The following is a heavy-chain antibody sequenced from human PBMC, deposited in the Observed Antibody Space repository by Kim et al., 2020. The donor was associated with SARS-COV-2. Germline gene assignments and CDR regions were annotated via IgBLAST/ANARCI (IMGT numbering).Heavy chain of an antibody. V-gene: IGHV3-48*03. CDR3: AKDSPYYDTSGWIDY. CDR2: ISNSGSSI. CDR1: GFTFSSYE. Sequence: GGSLRLSCAASGFTFSSYEMNWVRQAPGKGLGWISYISNSGSSIYYADSVKGRFTISRDNAKNSLYLQMNSLRAEDTAIYYCAKDSPYYDTSGWIDYWGQGTLVTVSS. J-gene: IGHJ4*02. D-gene: IGHD3-22*01.